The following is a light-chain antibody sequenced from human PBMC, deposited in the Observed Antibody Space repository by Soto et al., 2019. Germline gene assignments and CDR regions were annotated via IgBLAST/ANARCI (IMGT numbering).Light chain of an antibody. J-gene: IGKJ2*01. CDR3: QQYGSSPYT. CDR1: QSVSSSY. CDR2: DAS. Sequence: EIVLTQSPGTLSLSPGERATLSCRASQSVSSSYLAWYQQKPGQAPRLLIYDASSSATGITDRFSGSGSGTDFTLTISILEPEYFAVYYCQQYGSSPYTFGQGTKLEIK. V-gene: IGKV3-20*01.